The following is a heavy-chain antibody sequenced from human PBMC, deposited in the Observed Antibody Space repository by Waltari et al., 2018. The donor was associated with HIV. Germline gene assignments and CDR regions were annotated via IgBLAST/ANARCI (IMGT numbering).Heavy chain of an antibody. CDR2: INHSGST. CDR3: ARSGGRAGPRGAFDI. D-gene: IGHD3-10*01. Sequence: QVQLQQWGAGLLKPSETLSLTCAVYGGSFSGYYWSWIRQPPGKGLEWMGEINHSGSTNYNPSLKSRVTISVDTSKNQFSLKLSSVTAADTAVYYCARSGGRAGPRGAFDIWGQGTMVTVSS. J-gene: IGHJ3*02. CDR1: GGSFSGYY. V-gene: IGHV4-34*01.